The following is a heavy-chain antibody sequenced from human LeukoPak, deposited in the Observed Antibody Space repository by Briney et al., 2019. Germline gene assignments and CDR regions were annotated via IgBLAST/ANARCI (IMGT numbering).Heavy chain of an antibody. CDR3: AREGDIVVVQAGGQLLFSAFDI. Sequence: EPSVKLSCKASGGTFSSYAISWVRQAPGQGLEWMGRIIPILGIANYAQKFQGRVTITADKSTSTAYMELSSLRSEDTAVYYCAREGDIVVVQAGGQLLFSAFDIWGQGKMVTVSS. J-gene: IGHJ3*02. D-gene: IGHD2-2*01. CDR2: IIPILGIA. CDR1: GGTFSSYA. V-gene: IGHV1-69*04.